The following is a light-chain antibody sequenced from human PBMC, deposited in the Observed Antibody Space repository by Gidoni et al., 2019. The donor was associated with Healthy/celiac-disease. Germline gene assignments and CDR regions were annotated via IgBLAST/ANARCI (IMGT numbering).Light chain of an antibody. V-gene: IGKV3-15*01. Sequence: EIVMTQSPATLSVSPGERATLSCRASQSVSSNLAWYQQKPGQAPRLLIYGASTRATGIPARFSGRGSGTEFTLTISSLQSEDFAVYYCQQYNTWWTFXQXTKVEIK. CDR1: QSVSSN. CDR3: QQYNTWWT. CDR2: GAS. J-gene: IGKJ1*01.